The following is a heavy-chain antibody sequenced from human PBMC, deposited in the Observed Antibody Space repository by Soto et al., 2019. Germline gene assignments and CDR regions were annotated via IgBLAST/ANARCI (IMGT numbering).Heavy chain of an antibody. D-gene: IGHD2-2*02. CDR1: GFTFSNAW. V-gene: IGHV3-15*01. CDR2: IKSKTDGGTT. J-gene: IGHJ6*03. CDR3: TTDIVVVPAAINPIGDHYYYYMDV. Sequence: GGSLRLSCAASGFTFSNAWMSWVRQAPGKGLEWVGRIKSKTDGGTTDYAAPVKGRFTISRDDSKNTLYLQMNSLKTEDTAVYYCTTDIVVVPAAINPIGDHYYYYMDVWGKGTTVTVSS.